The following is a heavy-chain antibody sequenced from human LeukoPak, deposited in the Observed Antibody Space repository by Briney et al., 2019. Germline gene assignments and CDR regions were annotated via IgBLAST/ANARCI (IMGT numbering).Heavy chain of an antibody. D-gene: IGHD3-9*01. CDR2: IYHSGST. CDR3: ARDSYDILTGRNYYYMDV. V-gene: IGHV4-38-2*02. J-gene: IGHJ6*03. CDR1: GYSISSGYY. Sequence: SETLSLTCTVSGYSISSGYYWGWIRQPPGKGLEWIGSIYHSGSTYYNPSLKSRVTISVDTSKNQFSLKLSSVTAADTAVYYCARDSYDILTGRNYYYMDVWGKGTTVTVSS.